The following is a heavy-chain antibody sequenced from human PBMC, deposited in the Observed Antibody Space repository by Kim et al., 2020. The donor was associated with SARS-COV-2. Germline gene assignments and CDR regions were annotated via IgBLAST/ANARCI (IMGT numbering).Heavy chain of an antibody. CDR1: GGSISSGDYY. Sequence: SETLSLTCTVSGGSISSGDYYWSWIRQPPGKGLEWIGYIYYSGSTYYNPSLKSRVTISVDTSKNQFSLKLSSVTAADTAVYYCARESRRLRFLEWHVTWGQGTLVTVSS. CDR2: IYYSGST. V-gene: IGHV4-30-4*01. CDR3: ARESRRLRFLEWHVT. D-gene: IGHD3-3*01. J-gene: IGHJ5*02.